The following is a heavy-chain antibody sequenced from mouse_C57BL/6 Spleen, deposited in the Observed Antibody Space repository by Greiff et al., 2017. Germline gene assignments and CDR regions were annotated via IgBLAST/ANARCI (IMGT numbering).Heavy chain of an antibody. CDR3: ARDYEGCFDY. CDR2: ISDGGSYT. J-gene: IGHJ2*01. CDR1: GFTFSSYA. D-gene: IGHD2-3*01. V-gene: IGHV5-4*01. Sequence: EVKLVESGGGLVKPGGSLKLSCAASGFTFSSYAMSWVRQTPGKRLEWVATISDGGSYTYYPDNVKGRFTISRDNAKNNLYLQMSHLKSEDAAMYYCARDYEGCFDYWGQGTTLTVSA.